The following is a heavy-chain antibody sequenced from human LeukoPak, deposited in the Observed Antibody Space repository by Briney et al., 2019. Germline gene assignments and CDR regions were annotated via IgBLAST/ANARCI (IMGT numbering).Heavy chain of an antibody. Sequence: ASVRVSCKASGYTFTSYGISWVRQAPGQGPEWMGWISAYNGNTNYAQKLQGRVTMTTDTSTSTAYMELRSLRSDDTAVYYCARDGGSGSYRSINWFDPWGQGTLVTVSS. D-gene: IGHD3-10*01. CDR2: ISAYNGNT. V-gene: IGHV1-18*01. CDR3: ARDGGSGSYRSINWFDP. J-gene: IGHJ5*02. CDR1: GYTFTSYG.